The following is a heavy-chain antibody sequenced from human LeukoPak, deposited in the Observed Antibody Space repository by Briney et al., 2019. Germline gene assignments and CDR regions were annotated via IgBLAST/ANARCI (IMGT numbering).Heavy chain of an antibody. D-gene: IGHD5-18*01. CDR2: IYHSGSA. CDR1: GGSISSNNW. CDR3: ARDVGTALVTGDY. J-gene: IGHJ4*02. V-gene: IGHV4-4*02. Sequence: SETLSLTCGVSGGSISSNNWWSWVRQPPGQGLEWIGEIYHSGSANYNPSLKSRVTISVDKSKNQLSLKLISVTAANTAVYYCARDVGTALVTGDYWGQGTLVTVSS.